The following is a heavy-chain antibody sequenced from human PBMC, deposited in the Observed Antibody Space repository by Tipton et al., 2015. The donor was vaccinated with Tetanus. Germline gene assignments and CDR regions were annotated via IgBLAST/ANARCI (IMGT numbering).Heavy chain of an antibody. V-gene: IGHV4-39*01. J-gene: IGHJ5*02. Sequence: TLSLTCTVSGGSISSSSYYWGWIRQPPGKGLEWIGSIYYSGSTYYNPSLKSRVTISVDTSKNQFSLKLSSVTAADTAVYYCAGYSSRLENWFDPWGQGTLVTVSS. CDR1: GGSISSSSYY. D-gene: IGHD6-13*01. CDR3: AGYSSRLENWFDP. CDR2: IYYSGST.